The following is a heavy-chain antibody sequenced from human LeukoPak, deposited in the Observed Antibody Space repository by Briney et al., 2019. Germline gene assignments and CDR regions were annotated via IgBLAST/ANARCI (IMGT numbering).Heavy chain of an antibody. CDR2: IKQDGSEK. V-gene: IGHV3-7*01. Sequence: GGSLRLSCAASGFTFSNYWMTWVRQAPGKGLEWVANIKQDGSEKYYVDSVKGRFTISKDNAKNSLYLQMNSLRAEDTAVYYCVRAPGVSGWPTMHYYYYMDVWGKGTTVTVSS. CDR1: GFTFSNYW. CDR3: VRAPGVSGWPTMHYYYYMDV. J-gene: IGHJ6*03. D-gene: IGHD6-19*01.